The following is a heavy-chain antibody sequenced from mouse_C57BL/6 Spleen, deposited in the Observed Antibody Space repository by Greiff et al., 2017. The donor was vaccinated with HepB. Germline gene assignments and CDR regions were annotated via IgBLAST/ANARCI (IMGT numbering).Heavy chain of an antibody. CDR1: GYTFTDYN. Sequence: VQLQQSGPELVKPGASVKIPCKASGYTFTDYNMDWVKQSHGKSLEWIGDINPNNGGTIYNQKFKGKATLTVDKSSRPAYMELRSLTSEDTAVYYCARSDSLAYWGQGTLVTVSA. CDR2: INPNNGGT. CDR3: ARSDSLAY. V-gene: IGHV1-18*01. J-gene: IGHJ3*01. D-gene: IGHD2-4*01.